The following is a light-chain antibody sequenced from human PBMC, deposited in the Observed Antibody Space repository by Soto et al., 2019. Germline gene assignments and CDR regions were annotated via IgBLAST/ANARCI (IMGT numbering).Light chain of an antibody. CDR3: QQFGRSPPSST. CDR1: QSVSSNS. J-gene: IGKJ1*01. V-gene: IGKV3-20*01. CDR2: GAS. Sequence: ESVLTQSPGTLSLSPGERATLSCRASQSVSSNSLAWYQQKPGQAPRLLIYGASSRATGTPDRFSGSGSGTDFPLTISRLEPEDFALYSCQQFGRSPPSSTFGQGTKLEI.